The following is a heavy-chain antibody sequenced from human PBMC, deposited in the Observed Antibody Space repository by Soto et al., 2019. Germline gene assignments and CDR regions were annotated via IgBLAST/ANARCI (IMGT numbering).Heavy chain of an antibody. V-gene: IGHV4-34*01. Sequence: PSETRSLTCAVYGGSFSGYYWSWIRQPPGKGLEWIGEINHSGSTNYNPSLKSRVTISVDTSKNQFSLKLSSVTAADTAVYYCARGAYCGGDCYFVGYYYFDYWGQGTLVTVSS. D-gene: IGHD2-21*02. CDR3: ARGAYCGGDCYFVGYYYFDY. J-gene: IGHJ4*02. CDR2: INHSGST. CDR1: GGSFSGYY.